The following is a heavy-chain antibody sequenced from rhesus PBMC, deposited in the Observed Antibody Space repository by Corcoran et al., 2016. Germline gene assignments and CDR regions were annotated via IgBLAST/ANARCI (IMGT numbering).Heavy chain of an antibody. CDR3: ARDPGLWTGQFDY. D-gene: IGHD3-3*01. CDR1: GFTFGSYY. J-gene: IGHJ4*01. Sequence: EVQLVESGGGLVQPGGSLRLSCTGSGFTFGSYYMYWVRQAPGTGLEWVSAINTGGGSKWYTDSVKGRFTISKENAKNTLYLQMDSRRAEDTAVYYCARDPGLWTGQFDYWGQGVLVTVSS. CDR2: INTGGGSK. V-gene: IGHV3-8*01.